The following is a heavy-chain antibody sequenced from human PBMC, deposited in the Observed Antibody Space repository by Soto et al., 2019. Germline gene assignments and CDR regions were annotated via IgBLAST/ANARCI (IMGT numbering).Heavy chain of an antibody. Sequence: EVQLVESGGGLVQPGGSLRLSCAASGFTFSSYSMNWDRQAPGKGLEWVSYISSSSSTIYYADSVKGRFTISRDNAKNSLYLQMNSLRDEDTAVYYCARDMYLGSSVGIAVGYYYYGMDVWGQGTTVTVSS. J-gene: IGHJ6*02. D-gene: IGHD2-15*01. V-gene: IGHV3-48*02. CDR1: GFTFSSYS. CDR2: ISSSSSTI. CDR3: ARDMYLGSSVGIAVGYYYYGMDV.